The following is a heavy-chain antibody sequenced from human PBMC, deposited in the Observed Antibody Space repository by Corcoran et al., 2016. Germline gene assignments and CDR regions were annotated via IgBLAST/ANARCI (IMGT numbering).Heavy chain of an antibody. Sequence: QVQLVESGGGVVQPGRSLRLSCAASGFTFSSYGMHWVRQAPGKGLEWVAVISYDGSNKYYADSVKGRFTISRDNSKNTLYLQMNSLRAEDTAVYYCATGVPAATNYYDYFGMDVWGQGTTVTVSS. D-gene: IGHD2-2*01. CDR3: ATGVPAATNYYDYFGMDV. V-gene: IGHV3-30*03. CDR2: ISYDGSNK. J-gene: IGHJ6*02. CDR1: GFTFSSYG.